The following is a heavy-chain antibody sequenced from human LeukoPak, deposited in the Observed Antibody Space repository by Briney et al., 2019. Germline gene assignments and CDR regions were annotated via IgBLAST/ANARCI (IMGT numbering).Heavy chain of an antibody. D-gene: IGHD3-10*01. J-gene: IGHJ6*03. V-gene: IGHV1-8*03. CDR3: ARGTGLWFGEVQYYYYMDV. Sequence: ASVKVSCKASGYTFTSYDINWVRQATGQGLEWMGWMNPNSGNTGYAQKFQGRVTITRNTSISTAYMELSSLRSEDTAVYYCARGTGLWFGEVQYYYYMDVWGKGTTVTVSS. CDR1: GYTFTSYD. CDR2: MNPNSGNT.